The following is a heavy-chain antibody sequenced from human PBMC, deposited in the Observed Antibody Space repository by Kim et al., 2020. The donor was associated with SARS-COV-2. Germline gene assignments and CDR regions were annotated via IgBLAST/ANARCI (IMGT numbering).Heavy chain of an antibody. J-gene: IGHJ6*02. D-gene: IGHD4-17*01. V-gene: IGHV1-46*04. Sequence: YAQRLQARVTTTSDPSTSTVYMGLSSLRSEDTAVYYCARAHTGAMDVWGQGTTVTVSS. CDR3: ARAHTGAMDV.